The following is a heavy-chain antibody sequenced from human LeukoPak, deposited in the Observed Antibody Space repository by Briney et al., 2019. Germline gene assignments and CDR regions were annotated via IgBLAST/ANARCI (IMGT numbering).Heavy chain of an antibody. CDR2: IYYSGST. J-gene: IGHJ6*03. Sequence: KPSETLSLTCTVSGGSISSSSYYWGWIRQPPGKGLEWIGSIYYSGSTYYNPSLKSRVTISVDTSKNQFSLKLSSVTAADTAVYYCARGSRTGTNYYYMDVWGKGTTVTVSS. CDR3: ARGSRTGTNYYYMDV. V-gene: IGHV4-39*07. CDR1: GGSISSSSYY. D-gene: IGHD3/OR15-3a*01.